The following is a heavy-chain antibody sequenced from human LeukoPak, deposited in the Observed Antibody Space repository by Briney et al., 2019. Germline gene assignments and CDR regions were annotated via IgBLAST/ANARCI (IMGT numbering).Heavy chain of an antibody. J-gene: IGHJ4*02. Sequence: GGSLRLSCAASGFTFSGSAMHWVRQAPGKGLEGVGRIRSKANNYATAYAASVKGRFTISRDDSKNTAYLQMNSLKTEDTAVYYCTSIADDYWGQGTLVTVCS. V-gene: IGHV3-73*01. CDR3: TSIADDY. CDR1: GFTFSGSA. CDR2: IRSKANNYAT. D-gene: IGHD2-15*01.